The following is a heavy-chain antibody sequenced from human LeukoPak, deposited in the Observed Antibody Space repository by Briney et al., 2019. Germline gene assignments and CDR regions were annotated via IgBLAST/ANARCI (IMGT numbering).Heavy chain of an antibody. D-gene: IGHD2-2*01. Sequence: SVKASCKASGGTFSSYATSWVRQAPGQGLEWMGRIIPILGIANYAQKFQGRVTITADKSTSTAYMELSSLRSEDTAVYYCAGYCSSTSCYAVDYWGQGTLVTVSS. V-gene: IGHV1-69*04. CDR1: GGTFSSYA. J-gene: IGHJ4*02. CDR2: IIPILGIA. CDR3: AGYCSSTSCYAVDY.